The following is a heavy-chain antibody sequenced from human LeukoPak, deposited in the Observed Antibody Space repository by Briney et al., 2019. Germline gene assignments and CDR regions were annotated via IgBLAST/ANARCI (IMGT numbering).Heavy chain of an antibody. CDR2: IYTSGST. CDR1: GGSISSYY. V-gene: IGHV4-4*07. J-gene: IGHJ6*03. CDR3: ARDGHYDFWSGYFPRPYYYMDV. D-gene: IGHD3-3*01. Sequence: SETLSLTCTVSGGSISSYYWSWIRQPAGKGLEWIGRIYTSGSTNYNPSLKRRVTMSVDTSENQFSLKLSSVTAADTAVYYCARDGHYDFWSGYFPRPYYYMDVWGKGTTVTVSS.